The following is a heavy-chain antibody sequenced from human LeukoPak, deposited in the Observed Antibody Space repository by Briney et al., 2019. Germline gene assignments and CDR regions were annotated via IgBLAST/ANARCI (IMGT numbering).Heavy chain of an antibody. V-gene: IGHV4-30-4*01. D-gene: IGHD3-16*02. J-gene: IGHJ4*02. CDR3: ARGRGYYDYVWGSYRPFDY. Sequence: SQTLSLTCTVSGGSISSGDYYWSWIRQPPGKGLEWIGYIYYSGSTYYNPSLKSRVTISVDTSKNQFSLKLSSVTAADTAVYYCARGRGYYDYVWGSYRPFDYWGQGTLVTVSS. CDR2: IYYSGST. CDR1: GGSISSGDYY.